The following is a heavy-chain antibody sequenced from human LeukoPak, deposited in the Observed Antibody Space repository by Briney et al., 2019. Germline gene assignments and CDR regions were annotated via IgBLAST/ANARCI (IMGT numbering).Heavy chain of an antibody. CDR2: INADGSST. CDR3: ASGRVVPAAIDY. Sequence: GGSLRLSCAASGFTFSSYWMHWVRQAPGKGLVWVSRINADGSSTSYADSVKGRFTISRDNAKNTLYLQMNSLRAEDTAVYYCASGRVVPAAIDYWGQGTLVTVSS. J-gene: IGHJ4*02. CDR1: GFTFSSYW. D-gene: IGHD2-2*02. V-gene: IGHV3-74*01.